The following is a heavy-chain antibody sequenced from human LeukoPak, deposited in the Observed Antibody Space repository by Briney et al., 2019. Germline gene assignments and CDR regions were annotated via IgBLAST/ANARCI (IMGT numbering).Heavy chain of an antibody. CDR2: MNPNSGNT. V-gene: IGHV1-8*03. Sequence: ASVKVSCKASGYTFTSYDINWVRQATGQGLEWMGWMNPNSGNTGYAQKVQGRVTITRNTSISTAYMELSSLRSEDTAVYYCAKDLLRYNWNGRNWFDPWGQGTLVTVSS. J-gene: IGHJ5*02. CDR3: AKDLLRYNWNGRNWFDP. CDR1: GYTFTSYD. D-gene: IGHD1-1*01.